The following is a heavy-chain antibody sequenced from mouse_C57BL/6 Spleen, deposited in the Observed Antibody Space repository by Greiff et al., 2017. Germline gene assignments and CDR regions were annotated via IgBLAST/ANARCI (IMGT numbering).Heavy chain of an antibody. CDR3: AREGNWDY. CDR2: ISDGGSYT. V-gene: IGHV5-4*01. D-gene: IGHD4-1*01. CDR1: GFTFSSYA. Sequence: EVKLMESGGGLVKPGGSLKLSCAASGFTFSSYAMSWVRQTPEKRLEWVATISDGGSYTYYPDNVKGRFTISRDNAKNNLYLQMSHLKSEDTAMYYCAREGNWDYWGQGTTLTVSS. J-gene: IGHJ2*01.